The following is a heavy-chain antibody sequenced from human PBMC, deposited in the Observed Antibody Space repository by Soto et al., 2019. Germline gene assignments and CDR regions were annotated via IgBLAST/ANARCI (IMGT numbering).Heavy chain of an antibody. D-gene: IGHD3-10*01. Sequence: QVHLQESGPGLVKPSETLSLTCTVSGGSSRIYYWNWIRQPPGKGLEWIGYVHYSGTTSYNPSVESRVTILLDTSKNQFSLRLTSVTAADTAVYYCARRWSGTDYWGQGTLVTVSS. J-gene: IGHJ4*02. V-gene: IGHV4-59*01. CDR1: GGSSRIYY. CDR3: ARRWSGTDY. CDR2: VHYSGTT.